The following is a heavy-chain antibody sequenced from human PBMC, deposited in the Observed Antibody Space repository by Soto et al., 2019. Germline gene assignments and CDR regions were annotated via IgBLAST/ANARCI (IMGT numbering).Heavy chain of an antibody. Sequence: QLQLQESGSVLVRPSQTLSLTCFVSGGSISTSDSSWSWIRQAPGRGLEWIGSIYQSGRTYNIPSLKSRATMSLDKSKNQFSLKITSAVAADTARYYCAREMTIFGVAPGGGVDVWGQGTTVTVSS. CDR2: IYQSGRT. CDR1: GGSISTSDSS. J-gene: IGHJ6*02. V-gene: IGHV4-30-2*01. D-gene: IGHD3-3*01. CDR3: AREMTIFGVAPGGGVDV.